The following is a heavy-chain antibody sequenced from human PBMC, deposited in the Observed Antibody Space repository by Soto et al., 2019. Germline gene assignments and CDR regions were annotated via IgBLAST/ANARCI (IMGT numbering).Heavy chain of an antibody. J-gene: IGHJ4*02. CDR1: GFTFRNYC. CDR3: ARIEIGSYDY. Sequence: EVKLVESGGGLVQPGGSLRLSCAASGFTFRNYCLGWVRQAPGKGLEWVANINEDGSEEYYVDSVGGRFIISRDNARNSLFLQMNSLRAEDTAIYYCARIEIGSYDYWGQGTLVTVSS. CDR2: INEDGSEE. V-gene: IGHV3-7*01. D-gene: IGHD1-26*01.